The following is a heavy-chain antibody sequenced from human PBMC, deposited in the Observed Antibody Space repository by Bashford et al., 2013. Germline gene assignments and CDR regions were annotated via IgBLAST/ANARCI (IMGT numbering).Heavy chain of an antibody. CDR2: INPNSGGT. CDR1: GYTFTGYY. Sequence: ASVKVSCKASGYTFTGYYMHWVRQAPGQGLEWMGWINPNSGGTNYAQKFQGWVTMTRDTSISTAYMELSRLRSDDTAVYYCARDANCSGGSCYFTDYYMDVVGQRDHGHRLL. V-gene: IGHV1-2*04. CDR3: ARDANCSGGSCYFTDYYMDV. J-gene: IGHJ6*03. D-gene: IGHD2-15*01.